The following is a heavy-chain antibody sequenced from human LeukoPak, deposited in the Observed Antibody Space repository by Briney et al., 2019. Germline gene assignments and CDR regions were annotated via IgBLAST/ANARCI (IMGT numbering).Heavy chain of an antibody. V-gene: IGHV3-21*01. CDR3: TTDPRDTPRGSTDY. CDR2: ISSSSSYI. J-gene: IGHJ4*02. D-gene: IGHD1-1*01. CDR1: GFTFSSYS. Sequence: GGSLRLSCAASGFTFSSYSMNWVRQAPGKGLEWVSSISSSSSYIYYADSVKGRFTISRDNAKNSLYLQMNSLRAEDTAVYYCTTDPRDTPRGSTDYWGQGTLVTVSS.